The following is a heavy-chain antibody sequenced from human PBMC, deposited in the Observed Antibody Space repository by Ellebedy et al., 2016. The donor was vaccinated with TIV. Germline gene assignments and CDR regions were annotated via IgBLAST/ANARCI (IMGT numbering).Heavy chain of an antibody. D-gene: IGHD3-16*01. CDR3: ARDLGWGGMDV. V-gene: IGHV4-31*03. CDR1: GASISSGGYY. Sequence: MPSETLSLTCTVSGASISSGGYYCSWMRQHPGKGLEWIGYIHHSGNTYYNPSLESRITMSVETSKNQFSLRLTSVTAADTAVYYCARDLGWGGMDVWGQGTTVTVSS. J-gene: IGHJ6*02. CDR2: IHHSGNT.